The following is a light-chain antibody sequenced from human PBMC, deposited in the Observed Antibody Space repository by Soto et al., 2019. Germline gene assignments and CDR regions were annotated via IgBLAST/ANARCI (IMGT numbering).Light chain of an antibody. CDR3: QKYNTAPLT. CDR1: QGIADY. J-gene: IGKJ4*01. Sequence: DIQMTQSPSSLSASIGDRVSITCRASQGIADYLAWYQQKPGEVPKVLIYGASTLQSGVPSRFRGSGFGTDFTLTISSLQPEDVATYYCQKYNTAPLTFGGRTKVEIK. V-gene: IGKV1-27*01. CDR2: GAS.